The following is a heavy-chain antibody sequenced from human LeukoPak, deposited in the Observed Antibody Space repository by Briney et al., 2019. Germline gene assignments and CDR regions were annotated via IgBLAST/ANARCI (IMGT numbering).Heavy chain of an antibody. CDR1: SGSISSSSYY. CDR3: ARHYGRHYFDY. CDR2: IYYSGST. Sequence: SETLSLTCTVSSGSISSSSYYWRWIRQPPGKGLEWIGAIYYSGSTYYNPSLKSRVTISVDTSKNQFSLKLSSVTAADTAVYYCARHYGRHYFDYWGQGTLVTVSS. D-gene: IGHD3-10*01. V-gene: IGHV4-39*01. J-gene: IGHJ4*02.